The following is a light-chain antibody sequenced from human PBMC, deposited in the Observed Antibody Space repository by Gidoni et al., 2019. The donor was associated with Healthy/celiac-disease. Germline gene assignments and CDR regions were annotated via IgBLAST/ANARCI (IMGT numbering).Light chain of an antibody. CDR1: QSVSNK. V-gene: IGKV3-15*01. J-gene: IGKJ3*01. CDR3: QQYNDLDLT. CDR2: AAS. Sequence: EVVMTQSPVTLSVSPGERATLSCRASQSVSNKLAWYQQRPGQAPRLLIYAASTRVASVPARFSASGSGTEFTLTISSLQAEDFAVYYCQQYNDLDLTWGPGTKVDV.